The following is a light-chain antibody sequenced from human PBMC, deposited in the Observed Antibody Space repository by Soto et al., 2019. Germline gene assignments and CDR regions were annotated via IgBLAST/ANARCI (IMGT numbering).Light chain of an antibody. Sequence: QSALTQPASVSGSPGQSITISCTGTSSDVGGYSFVSWYQRHPGKAPKLMIYDVSNRPSGVSSRFSGSKSGNTASLAISGLQAEDEAYFYCSSYTTSRILAFGGGTKLTVL. CDR3: SSYTTSRILA. CDR1: SSDVGGYSF. CDR2: DVS. V-gene: IGLV2-14*03. J-gene: IGLJ2*01.